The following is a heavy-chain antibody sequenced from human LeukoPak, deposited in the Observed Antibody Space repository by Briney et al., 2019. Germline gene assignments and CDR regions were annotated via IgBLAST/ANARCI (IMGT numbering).Heavy chain of an antibody. CDR2: INPNSGGT. CDR1: GYTFTGYY. V-gene: IGHV1-2*02. J-gene: IGHJ6*03. Sequence: ASVKVSCEVSGYTFTGYYMHWVRQAPGQGLEWMGWINPNSGGTNYAQKFQGRVTMTRDTSITTAYMELSRLRSDDTAVYYCARLYSGYGNNYYYTDVWGKGTTVTVSS. D-gene: IGHD5-12*01. CDR3: ARLYSGYGNNYYYTDV.